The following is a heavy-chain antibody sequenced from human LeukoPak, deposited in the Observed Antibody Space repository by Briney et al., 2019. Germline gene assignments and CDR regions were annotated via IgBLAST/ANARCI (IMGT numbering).Heavy chain of an antibody. CDR3: SREDIVEVPAIPFDY. V-gene: IGHV3-74*01. D-gene: IGHD2-2*01. CDR1: GFTFRNYW. Sequence: GGSLRLSCAASGFTFRNYWMHWVRQAPGKGLVWVSRINGDGSSTTYADSVKGRFTISRDNAKNTLYLQMNSLRAEDTAVYYCSREDIVEVPAIPFDYWGQGTLVTASS. CDR2: INGDGSST. J-gene: IGHJ4*02.